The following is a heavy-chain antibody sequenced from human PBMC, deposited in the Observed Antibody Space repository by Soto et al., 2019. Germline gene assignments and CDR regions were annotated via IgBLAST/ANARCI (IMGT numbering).Heavy chain of an antibody. CDR3: ARDRGKVWLDY. D-gene: IGHD3-16*01. CDR1: GFTFSDFH. J-gene: IGHJ4*02. CDR2: ISTRGSTI. V-gene: IGHV3-11*01. Sequence: QVHLVESGGGLVKPGGSLRLSCTASGFTFSDFHMNWIRQAPGRGLEWISYISTRGSTIHSVDSVKGRFTISRDKAKNSLYLHLNSLRAEDTAVYYCARDRGKVWLDYWGQGTLVTVSS.